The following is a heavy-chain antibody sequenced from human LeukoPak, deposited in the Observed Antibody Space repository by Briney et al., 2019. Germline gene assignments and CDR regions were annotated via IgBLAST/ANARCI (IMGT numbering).Heavy chain of an antibody. CDR1: GGSISSSSHY. CDR3: ARGLRQGSAWSWGPKEKSYQYMDV. CDR2: INPRGST. Sequence: SETLSLTCTVSGGSISSSSHYWTWIRQPPGKGLEWIGEINPRGSTNYNPSLESRVTVSADTSRNQLSLSLTSVTAADSAVYFCARGLRQGSAWSWGPKEKSYQYMDVWGRGTTVTVSS. V-gene: IGHV4-39*07. D-gene: IGHD6-19*01. J-gene: IGHJ6*04.